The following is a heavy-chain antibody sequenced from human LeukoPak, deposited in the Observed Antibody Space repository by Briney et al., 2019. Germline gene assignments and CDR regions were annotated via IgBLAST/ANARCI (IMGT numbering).Heavy chain of an antibody. V-gene: IGHV3-23*01. Sequence: QPGGSLRLSCAASGFTFSTFAMSWVRQAPDKGLEWVSAISGSGGSTYSSDSVKGRFTISRDSSKNTLYLQMNSLRADDTAVYYCAKGGAATAKGKYYFDSWGQGTLVTVFS. CDR2: ISGSGGST. D-gene: IGHD1-26*01. CDR1: GFTFSTFA. CDR3: AKGGAATAKGKYYFDS. J-gene: IGHJ4*02.